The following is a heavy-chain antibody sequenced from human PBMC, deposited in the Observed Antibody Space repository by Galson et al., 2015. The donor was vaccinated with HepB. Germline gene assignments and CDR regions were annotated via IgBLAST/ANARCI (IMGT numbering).Heavy chain of an antibody. CDR1: GGSISSYY. CDR3: ARVHEQWLENWYFDL. CDR2: IYYSGST. V-gene: IGHV4-59*08. D-gene: IGHD6-19*01. Sequence: SETLSLTCTVSGGSISSYYWSWIRQPPGKGLEWIGYIYYSGSTNYNPSLKSRVTISVDTSKNQFSLKLSSVTAADTAVYYCARVHEQWLENWYFDLWGRGTLVTVSS. J-gene: IGHJ2*01.